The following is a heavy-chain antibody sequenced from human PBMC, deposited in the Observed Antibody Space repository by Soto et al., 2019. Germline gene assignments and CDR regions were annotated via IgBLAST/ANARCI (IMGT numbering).Heavy chain of an antibody. D-gene: IGHD3-10*01. CDR2: ISWNSGSI. Sequence: GGSLRLSCAASGFTFDDYAMHWVRQAPGKGLEWVSGISWNSGSIGYADSVKGRFTISRDNAKNSLYLQMNSLRAEDTALYYCAKETAPYGSGSYPFDYWGQGTLVTVSS. CDR1: GFTFDDYA. J-gene: IGHJ4*02. V-gene: IGHV3-9*01. CDR3: AKETAPYGSGSYPFDY.